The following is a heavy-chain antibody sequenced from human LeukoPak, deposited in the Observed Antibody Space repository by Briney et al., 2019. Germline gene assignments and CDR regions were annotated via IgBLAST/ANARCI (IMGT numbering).Heavy chain of an antibody. CDR2: INHSGST. J-gene: IGHJ4*02. Sequence: SETLSLTCAVYGGSFSGYYWSWIRQPPGKGLEWIGEINHSGSTNYNPSLKSRVTISVDTSKNQFSLKLSSVTAADTAVYYCARRGNWGVFDYWGQGTLVTVSS. V-gene: IGHV4-34*01. CDR3: ARRGNWGVFDY. CDR1: GGSFSGYY. D-gene: IGHD7-27*01.